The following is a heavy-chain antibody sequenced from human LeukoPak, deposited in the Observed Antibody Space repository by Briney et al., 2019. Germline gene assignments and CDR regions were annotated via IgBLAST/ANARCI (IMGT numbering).Heavy chain of an antibody. CDR1: GYTLTELS. J-gene: IGHJ6*02. D-gene: IGHD3-22*01. CDR2: FDPEDGET. V-gene: IGHV1-24*01. Sequence: ASVKVSCKVSGYTLTELSMHWVRQAPGKGLEWMGGFDPEDGETIYAQKFQGRVTMTEDTSTDTAYMELSSLRSEDTAVYYCASPNYYDSSGYFRGMEVWGQGTTVAVSS. CDR3: ASPNYYDSSGYFRGMEV.